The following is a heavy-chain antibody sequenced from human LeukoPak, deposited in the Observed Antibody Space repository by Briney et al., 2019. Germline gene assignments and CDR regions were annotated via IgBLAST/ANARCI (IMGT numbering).Heavy chain of an antibody. Sequence: KPSETLSLTCTVSGGSISSGDYYWSWIRQPPGKGLEWIGYIYYSGSTYYNPSLKSRVTISVDTSKNQFSLKLSSVTAADTAVYYCASRGVRGVINYFDYWGQGTLVTVSS. V-gene: IGHV4-30-4*01. J-gene: IGHJ4*02. CDR3: ASRGVRGVINYFDY. CDR1: GGSISSGDYY. CDR2: IYYSGST. D-gene: IGHD3-10*01.